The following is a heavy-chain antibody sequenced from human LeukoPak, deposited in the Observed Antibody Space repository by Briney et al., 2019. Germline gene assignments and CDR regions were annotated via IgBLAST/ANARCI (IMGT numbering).Heavy chain of an antibody. CDR3: ARDGGIAAAGSFDY. V-gene: IGHV3-21*01. CDR2: ISSSSSYI. D-gene: IGHD6-13*01. Sequence: GGSLRLSCGASGFTFSSYSMNWVRQAPGKGPEWVSSISSSSSYIYYADSVKGRFTISRDNSKNTLYLQMNSLRAEDTAVYYCARDGGIAAAGSFDYWGQGTLVTVSS. J-gene: IGHJ4*02. CDR1: GFTFSSYS.